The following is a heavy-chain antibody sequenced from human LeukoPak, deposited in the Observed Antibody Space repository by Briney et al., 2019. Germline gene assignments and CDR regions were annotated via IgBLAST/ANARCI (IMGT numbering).Heavy chain of an antibody. Sequence: ASVKVSCKASGYTFTGYYMHWVRQAPGQGLEWMGWINPNSGGTNYAQKFQGRVTMTRDTSISTAYMELSRLRSDDTAVYYCARALYCSSTICYWFDPWGQGTLVTSPQ. V-gene: IGHV1-2*02. CDR1: GYTFTGYY. D-gene: IGHD2-2*01. CDR2: INPNSGGT. J-gene: IGHJ5*02. CDR3: ARALYCSSTICYWFDP.